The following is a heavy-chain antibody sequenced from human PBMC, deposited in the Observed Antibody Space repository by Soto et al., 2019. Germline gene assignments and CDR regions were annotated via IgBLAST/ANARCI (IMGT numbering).Heavy chain of an antibody. Sequence: EVQLVESGGGLVKPGGSLRLSCAASGFTFSSYSMNWVRQAPGKGLEWVSSISSSSSYIYSADSVKGRFTISRDNAKNSLNLQMNSLRAEATAVYYCARRGQLVYWFDPWGQGTLVTVSS. CDR2: ISSSSSYI. CDR3: ARRGQLVYWFDP. D-gene: IGHD6-13*01. V-gene: IGHV3-21*01. CDR1: GFTFSSYS. J-gene: IGHJ5*02.